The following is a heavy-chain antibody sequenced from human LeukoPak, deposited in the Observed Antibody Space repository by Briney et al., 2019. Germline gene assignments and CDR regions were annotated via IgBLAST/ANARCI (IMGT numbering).Heavy chain of an antibody. CDR3: ARAGFWAAAGYFDY. V-gene: IGHV4-31*03. CDR1: GGSISSGGYY. D-gene: IGHD6-13*01. J-gene: IGHJ4*02. Sequence: SQTLSLTCTVSGGSISSGGYYWSWIRQHPGKGLEWIGYIYSSGSTYYNPSPKSRVTISVDTSKNQFSLKLSSVTAADTAVYYCARAGFWAAAGYFDYWGQGTLVTVSS. CDR2: IYSSGST.